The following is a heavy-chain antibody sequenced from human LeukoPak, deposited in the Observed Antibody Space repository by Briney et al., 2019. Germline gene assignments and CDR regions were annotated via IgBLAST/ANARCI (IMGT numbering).Heavy chain of an antibody. CDR3: ARDRASDY. V-gene: IGHV3-64*01. CDR2: ISPNGDST. J-gene: IGHJ4*02. CDR1: GFTFSSYP. Sequence: GGSLRLSCVASGFTFSSYPMHWVRQAPGKGLEYVSAISPNGDSTYYANSVKGRFTISRDNSKNTLYLQMGGLRVEDMAVYYCARDRASDYWGQGTLVTVSS.